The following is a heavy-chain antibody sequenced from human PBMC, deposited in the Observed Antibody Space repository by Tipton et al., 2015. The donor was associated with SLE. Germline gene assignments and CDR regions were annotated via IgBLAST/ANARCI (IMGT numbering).Heavy chain of an antibody. D-gene: IGHD4-17*01. CDR2: ISNSETT. CDR1: GGSISSHY. CDR3: ARGSVRADDY. V-gene: IGHV4-59*08. J-gene: IGHJ4*02. Sequence: GLVKPSETLSLTCTVSGGSISSHYWSWIRQAPGKGLEWIGYISNSETTNYNPSLKSRVTISVDTSKNQFSLKLRSVAAADTAVYYCARGSVRADDYWGQGTLVTVSS.